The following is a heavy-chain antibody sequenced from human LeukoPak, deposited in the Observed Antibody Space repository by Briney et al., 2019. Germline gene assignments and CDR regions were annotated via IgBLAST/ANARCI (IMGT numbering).Heavy chain of an antibody. Sequence: SETLSLTCAVYGGSFSGYYWGWIRQSPGKGLEWIGEINHSGSTNYNPSLKSRVTISVDTSKNQFSLKLTSVTAADTAVYYCARPLGQGNEYGMDVWGQGTTVTVSS. J-gene: IGHJ6*02. V-gene: IGHV4-34*01. CDR2: INHSGST. CDR3: ARPLGQGNEYGMDV. D-gene: IGHD1-1*01. CDR1: GGSFSGYY.